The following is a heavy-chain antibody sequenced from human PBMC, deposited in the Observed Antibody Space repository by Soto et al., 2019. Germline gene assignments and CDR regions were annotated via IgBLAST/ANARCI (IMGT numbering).Heavy chain of an antibody. CDR2: ISPSGST. Sequence: QVKLQQWGAGLLKPSETLSLTCAVYGGSFSGYYWSWIRQPPGKGLEWIGEISPSGSTNYNPSLRGRITKSVAMSKNQSSLKEGSWTHTDTAVDYYGCIYGSGSYSTCYYCYGMDVWGQGTTVTVSS. CDR3: GCIYGSGSYSTCYYCYGMDV. D-gene: IGHD3-10*01. V-gene: IGHV4-34*06. J-gene: IGHJ6*02. CDR1: GGSFSGYY.